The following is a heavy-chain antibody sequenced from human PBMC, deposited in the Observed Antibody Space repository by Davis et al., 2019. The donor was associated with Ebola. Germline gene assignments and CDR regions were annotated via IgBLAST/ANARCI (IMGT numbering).Heavy chain of an antibody. V-gene: IGHV4-34*01. Sequence: MPSETLSLTCAVYGGSFRGYYWSWIRQPPGKGLEWIGEINHSGSTNYNPSLKSRVTISVDTSKNQFSLKLSSVTAADTAVYYCARGPTILGTYYYYGMDVWGQGTTVTVSS. CDR2: INHSGST. D-gene: IGHD3-3*01. CDR1: GGSFRGYY. J-gene: IGHJ6*02. CDR3: ARGPTILGTYYYYGMDV.